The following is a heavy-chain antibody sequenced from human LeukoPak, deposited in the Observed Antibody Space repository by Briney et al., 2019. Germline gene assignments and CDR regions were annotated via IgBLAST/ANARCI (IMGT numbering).Heavy chain of an antibody. J-gene: IGHJ5*02. Sequence: PGGSLRLSCAASGFTFSNAWMSWVRQAPGKGLEWVSAISYSVDNTYYADSVKGRFTISRDNSKNTLYLQMNSLRAEDTAVYYCAKDDYGYWFDPWGQGTLVAVSS. D-gene: IGHD4/OR15-4a*01. CDR2: ISYSVDNT. CDR3: AKDDYGYWFDP. V-gene: IGHV3-23*01. CDR1: GFTFSNAW.